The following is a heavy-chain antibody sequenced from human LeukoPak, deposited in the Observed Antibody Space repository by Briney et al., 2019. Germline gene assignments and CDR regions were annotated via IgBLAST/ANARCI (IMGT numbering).Heavy chain of an antibody. Sequence: ASVKVSCKASGYIFTGYIMNWVRQAPGQGLEWMGWINTNTGNPTYAQGFTGRFVFSLDTSVSTAYLQINSLKAEDTAVYYCARVSDRGDLYHYYYYMDVWGKGTTVTVSS. J-gene: IGHJ6*03. CDR3: ARVSDRGDLYHYYYYMDV. D-gene: IGHD2-21*02. V-gene: IGHV7-4-1*02. CDR1: GYIFTGYI. CDR2: INTNTGNP.